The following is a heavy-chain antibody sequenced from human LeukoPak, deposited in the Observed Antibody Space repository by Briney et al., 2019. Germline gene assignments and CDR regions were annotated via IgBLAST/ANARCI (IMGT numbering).Heavy chain of an antibody. Sequence: RRSLRLSRAGSGFSVSNYYISWVRQAPGKGLEWVSLIRDSGETFYADSVKGRFTISRDNSKNTMYLQMNRLRVEDTAVYFCARDRAVTQDWVEFDPWGQGTLVTVSS. CDR1: GFSVSNYY. J-gene: IGHJ5*02. CDR3: ARDRAVTQDWVEFDP. D-gene: IGHD4-17*01. V-gene: IGHV3-66*03. CDR2: IRDSGET.